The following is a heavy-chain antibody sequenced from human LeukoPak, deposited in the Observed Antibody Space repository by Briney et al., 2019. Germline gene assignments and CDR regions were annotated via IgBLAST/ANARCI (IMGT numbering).Heavy chain of an antibody. CDR1: GGTFSDYA. V-gene: IGHV1-69*10. D-gene: IGHD3-3*01. Sequence: SVKVSCKASGGTFSDYALNWVRQAPGQGLEWMGVFIPILDTANSTQKFQGRLTITADISTNTVYMELSSLRFDDTAVYFCAGIPVFGVVLHQEPVWGKGTTATVSS. CDR2: FIPILDTA. CDR3: AGIPVFGVVLHQEPV. J-gene: IGHJ6*03.